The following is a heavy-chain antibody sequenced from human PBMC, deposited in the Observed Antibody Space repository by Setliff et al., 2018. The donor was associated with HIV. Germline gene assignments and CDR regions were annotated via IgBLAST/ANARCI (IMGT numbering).Heavy chain of an antibody. CDR3: AKLLYPQLWPLDIDH. V-gene: IGHV3-23*01. CDR1: GFTFSSYA. Sequence: LRLSCAASGFTFSSYAMSWVRQAPGKGLEWVSAISGSGGITYYADSVKGRFTLSRDTSKDTLYLQMNSLRADDTAVYFCAKLLYPQLWPLDIDHWGHGTLVTVSS. CDR2: ISGSGGIT. J-gene: IGHJ4*01. D-gene: IGHD2-2*02.